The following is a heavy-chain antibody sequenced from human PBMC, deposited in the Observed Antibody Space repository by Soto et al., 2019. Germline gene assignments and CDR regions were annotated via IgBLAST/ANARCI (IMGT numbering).Heavy chain of an antibody. Sequence: KLSETLSLTCTVSGGSISSYYWSWIRQPPGKGLEWIGYIYYSGSTNYNPSLKSRVTISVDTSKNQFSLKLSSVTAADTAVYYCARSDYYDSSGYGYWGQGTLVTVSS. CDR2: IYYSGST. CDR3: ARSDYYDSSGYGY. J-gene: IGHJ4*02. V-gene: IGHV4-59*01. D-gene: IGHD3-22*01. CDR1: GGSISSYY.